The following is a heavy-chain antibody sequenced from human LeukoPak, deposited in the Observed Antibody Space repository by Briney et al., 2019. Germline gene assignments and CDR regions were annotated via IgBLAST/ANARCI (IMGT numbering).Heavy chain of an antibody. D-gene: IGHD2-15*01. CDR1: GFTFSTYE. CDR3: ARDHGLVAEPAFDV. J-gene: IGHJ3*01. CDR2: ISSDGYSI. Sequence: PGGSLRLSCAASGFTFSTYEMNWVRQAPGKGLEWVSFISSDGYSIYYADSAKGRFTISRDNAKNSLYLQMNSLRAEDTAVYYCARDHGLVAEPAFDVWGQGTMVTVSS. V-gene: IGHV3-48*03.